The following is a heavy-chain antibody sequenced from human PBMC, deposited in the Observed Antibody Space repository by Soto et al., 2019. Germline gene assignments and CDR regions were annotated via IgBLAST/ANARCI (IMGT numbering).Heavy chain of an antibody. Sequence: HPGGSLTLSCAASRYTLCSYAVIWARQAPENGLEWVSAIRGSGGSTYYADSVKGRFTISRDNSKNTLYLQMNSLRAEDMDVYYCAKNHRAEAYYYYLDVWGKGTTVTVSS. J-gene: IGHJ6*03. CDR1: RYTLCSYA. V-gene: IGHV3-23*01. CDR2: IRGSGGST. CDR3: AKNHRAEAYYYYLDV.